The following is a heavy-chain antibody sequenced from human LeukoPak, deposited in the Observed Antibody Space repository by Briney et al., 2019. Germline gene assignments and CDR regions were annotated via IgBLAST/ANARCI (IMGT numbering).Heavy chain of an antibody. Sequence: SETLSLTCTASGGSISSSSYYWGWIPQPPGKGLEWIGSIYYSGSNYYNPSLKRLFTISVDTSKNQCSLKLGSVTAADTAVYYCARHARFGELWAGDAFDIWGQGTMVTVSS. CDR2: IYYSGSN. CDR3: ARHARFGELWAGDAFDI. D-gene: IGHD3-10*01. V-gene: IGHV4-39*01. CDR1: GGSISSSSYY. J-gene: IGHJ3*02.